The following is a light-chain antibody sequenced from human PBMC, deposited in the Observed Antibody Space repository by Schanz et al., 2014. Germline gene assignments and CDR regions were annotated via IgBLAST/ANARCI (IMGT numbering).Light chain of an antibody. CDR1: QSVSSN. CDR3: QEYGSSRT. V-gene: IGKV3-20*01. J-gene: IGKJ1*01. Sequence: EIVLTQSPGTLSLSPGERATLSCRASQSVSSNLAWYQQKPGQAPRLLIYGASTRATGIPDRFSGSGSGTDFTLTISRLEPEDFGVYYCQEYGSSRTFGQGTKVEIK. CDR2: GAS.